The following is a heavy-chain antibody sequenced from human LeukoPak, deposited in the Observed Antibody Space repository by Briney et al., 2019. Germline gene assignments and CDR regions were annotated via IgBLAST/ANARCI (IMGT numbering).Heavy chain of an antibody. CDR2: ISTSGST. CDR3: ARGYSSNWYWFDP. D-gene: IGHD6-13*01. V-gene: IGHV4-4*07. CDR1: GGSISSYY. J-gene: IGHJ5*02. Sequence: PSETLSLTCTVSGGSISSYYWNWFRQPPGKGLEWIGRISTSGSTNYNPSLRSRVTMSLDTSKSQFSLKLSSVTAADTAVYYCARGYSSNWYWFDPWGQGTLVTVSS.